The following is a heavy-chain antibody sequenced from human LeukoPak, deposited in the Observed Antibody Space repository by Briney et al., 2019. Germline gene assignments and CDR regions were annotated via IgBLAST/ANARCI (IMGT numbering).Heavy chain of an antibody. CDR2: FDPEDGET. J-gene: IGHJ3*02. CDR1: GYTLTELS. Sequence: ALVKVSCKVSGYTLTELSMHWVRQAPAKGLEWMGGFDPEDGETIYAQKFQGRVTMTEDTSTDTAYMEVSSLRSEDTAVYYCAILLRALPDAFDIWGQGTMVTVSS. CDR3: AILLRALPDAFDI. V-gene: IGHV1-24*01.